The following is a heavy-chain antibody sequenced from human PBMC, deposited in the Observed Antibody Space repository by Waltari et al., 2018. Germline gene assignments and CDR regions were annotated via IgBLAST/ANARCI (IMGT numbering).Heavy chain of an antibody. V-gene: IGHV2-26*01. CDR2: IFSNDEQ. CDR1: GFSLSNARMG. CDR3: GRMTRRRYYYGSGSYYRFDY. J-gene: IGHJ4*02. Sequence: QVTLKESGPVLVKPTETLTLTCTVSGFSLSNARMGVSWIRQPPGKALEWLAHIFSNDEQSYSTSLKSRHTIAKDTSKSQVVLTMTNMDPVDTATDYCGRMTRRRYYYGSGSYYRFDYWGQGTLVTVSS. D-gene: IGHD3-10*01.